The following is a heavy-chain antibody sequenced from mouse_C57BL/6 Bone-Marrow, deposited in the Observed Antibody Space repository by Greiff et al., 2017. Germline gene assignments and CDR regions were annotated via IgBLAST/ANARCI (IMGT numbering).Heavy chain of an antibody. V-gene: IGHV5-9-1*02. J-gene: IGHJ1*03. CDR2: ISSGGDYT. Sequence: EVKLVESGDGLVKPGGSLTLSCAVSGFTFSSYAMPWVRQTPEKRLEWVVYISSGGDYTYYSDPVKGQFTISRDTARNTLYLQMSSLKSEDTAMYYCTRATNWYFDVWGTGTTVTVSS. CDR1: GFTFSSYA. CDR3: TRATNWYFDV. D-gene: IGHD1-2*01.